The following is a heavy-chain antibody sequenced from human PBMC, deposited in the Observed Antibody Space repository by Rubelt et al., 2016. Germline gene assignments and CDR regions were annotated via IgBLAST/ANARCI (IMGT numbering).Heavy chain of an antibody. D-gene: IGHD1-1*01. CDR1: GGSISSGGYY. CDR3: ALGDHSGTPIDY. J-gene: IGHJ4*02. CDR2: IYYSGST. V-gene: IGHV4-31*03. Sequence: QVQLQESGPGLVKPSQTLSLTCTVSGGSISSGGYYWSWIRQHPGKGLEWIGYIYYSGSTYYNPSLKSRVTISVDTSKNQFPLKRCTWTAADTAVYYWALGDHSGTPIDYWGQGTVVTVSS.